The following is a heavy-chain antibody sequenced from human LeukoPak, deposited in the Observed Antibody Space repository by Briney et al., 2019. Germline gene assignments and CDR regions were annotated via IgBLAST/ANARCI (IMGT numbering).Heavy chain of an antibody. V-gene: IGHV3-23*01. CDR2: ISADGASA. Sequence: GGSLRLSCAASGFIFDDYGMSWVRQAPGKGLEWVSAISADGASAYYADSVQGRFTISRDNSKSTLFLEMNSLRAEDTAVYYCAKKLFQGWGFYFDYWGQGTLVTVSS. D-gene: IGHD2-21*01. CDR1: GFIFDDYG. CDR3: AKKLFQGWGFYFDY. J-gene: IGHJ4*02.